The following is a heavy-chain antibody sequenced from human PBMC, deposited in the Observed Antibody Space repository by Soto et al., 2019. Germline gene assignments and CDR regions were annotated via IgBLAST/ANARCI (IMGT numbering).Heavy chain of an antibody. CDR1: VYNFAGYW. CDR2: IYPSDSAT. J-gene: IGHJ4*02. Sequence: PGESLTISCKASVYNFAGYWISWLRQMPVIVLELIGIIYPSDSATRYRPSFQGQVTISADKSISSAYLQWSSLRASHTAMYYCARGGVSTRTFDYWGQGTPVTVSS. D-gene: IGHD3-3*01. V-gene: IGHV5-51*01. CDR3: ARGGVSTRTFDY.